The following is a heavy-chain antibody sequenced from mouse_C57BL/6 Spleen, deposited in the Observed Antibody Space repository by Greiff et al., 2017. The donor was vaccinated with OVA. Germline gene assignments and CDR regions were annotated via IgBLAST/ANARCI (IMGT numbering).Heavy chain of an antibody. Sequence: QVQLQQSGPELVKPGASVKLSCKASGYTFTSYDINWVKQRPGQGLEWIGWIYPRDGSTKYNEKFKGKATLTVDTSSSTAYMELHSLTSEDSAVYCGARARDYDGWYFDVWGTGTTVTVSS. CDR3: ARARDYDGWYFDV. CDR2: IYPRDGST. J-gene: IGHJ1*03. CDR1: GYTFTSYD. D-gene: IGHD2-4*01. V-gene: IGHV1-85*01.